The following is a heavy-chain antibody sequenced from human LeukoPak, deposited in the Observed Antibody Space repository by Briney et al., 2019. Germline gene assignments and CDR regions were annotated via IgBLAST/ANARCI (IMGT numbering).Heavy chain of an antibody. D-gene: IGHD1-26*01. CDR2: ISYDGSNK. Sequence: PWGSLRLSCAASGFTFSSYAMHWVRQAPGEGLEWVAVISYDGSNKYYADSVKGRFTISRDNSKNTLYLQMNSLRAEDTAVYYCARGGIVGPTSYFYYGMDVWGQGTTVTVSS. CDR1: GFTFSSYA. CDR3: ARGGIVGPTSYFYYGMDV. V-gene: IGHV3-30-3*01. J-gene: IGHJ6*02.